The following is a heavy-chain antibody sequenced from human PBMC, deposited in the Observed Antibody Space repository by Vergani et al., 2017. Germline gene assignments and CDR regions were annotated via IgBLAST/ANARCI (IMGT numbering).Heavy chain of an antibody. D-gene: IGHD2-21*01. CDR2: ISGSGGKT. J-gene: IGHJ6*02. CDR1: GFTFSSYA. Sequence: EVQLLESGGNLIKPGGSLRLSCGASGFTFSSYAMTWVRLAPGKGLEWVSPISGSGGKTFYTDSVKGRFTISRDNSKDTLYMQMNSLRVEDTAIYYCAKSRDPNCKGGNCYSYYYGLDLWGQGTTVTVSS. V-gene: IGHV3-23*01. CDR3: AKSRDPNCKGGNCYSYYYGLDL.